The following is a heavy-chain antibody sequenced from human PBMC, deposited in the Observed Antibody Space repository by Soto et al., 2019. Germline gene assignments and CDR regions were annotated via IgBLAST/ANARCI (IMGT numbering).Heavy chain of an antibody. J-gene: IGHJ3*02. D-gene: IGHD6-13*01. CDR2: ISKSSVTT. CDR3: ARSKFRRFNISAFDI. Sequence: AACGVRLNISVINWARQNQGKGLEWISYISKSSVTTHYADSVKGRFTISRDNADNSLFLEMNSLRVEDTALYYFARSKFRRFNISAFDISAQRIMVTV. CDR1: GVRLNISV. V-gene: IGHV3-48*03.